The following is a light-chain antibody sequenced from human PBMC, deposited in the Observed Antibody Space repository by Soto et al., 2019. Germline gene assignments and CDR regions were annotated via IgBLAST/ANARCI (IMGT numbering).Light chain of an antibody. J-gene: IGKJ1*01. CDR2: AAT. CDR3: QQTSIIPWT. Sequence: DIQMTQSPSSLSASVGDRVTITCRASQSISTYLNWYQYKPGKAPKVLIYAATSLESGVPSRFSGSGSGTDFTLTISSLHPEDFATYYCQQTSIIPWTFGQGTTVEF. CDR1: QSISTY. V-gene: IGKV1-39*01.